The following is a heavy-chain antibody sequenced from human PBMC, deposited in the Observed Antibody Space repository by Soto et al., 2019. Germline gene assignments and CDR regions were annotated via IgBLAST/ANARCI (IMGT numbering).Heavy chain of an antibody. V-gene: IGHV4-59*01. CDR3: ARALDTAMVDY. D-gene: IGHD5-18*01. Sequence: SEILSLTCTVCGGSISIYYWSWIRQPPGKGLEWIGYIYYSGSTNYNPSLKSRVTISVDTSKNQFSLKLSSVTAADTAVYYCARALDTAMVDYWGQGTLVTVSS. J-gene: IGHJ4*02. CDR2: IYYSGST. CDR1: GGSISIYY.